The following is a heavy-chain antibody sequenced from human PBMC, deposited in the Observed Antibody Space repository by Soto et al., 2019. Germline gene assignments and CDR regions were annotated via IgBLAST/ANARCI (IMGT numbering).Heavy chain of an antibody. D-gene: IGHD1-26*01. CDR2: ISYDGSNK. CDR1: GFSFRSYG. Sequence: QVNLVESGGGVVQPGKSLRLSCEASGFSFRSYGLHWVRQAPGKGLEWVGLISYDGSNKFYADSVRGRFTISRDNSINTLYLQMTSLRVEDTAVYYCAKDLFSGGSYPNWFDPWGHGTLVTVSS. V-gene: IGHV3-30*18. CDR3: AKDLFSGGSYPNWFDP. J-gene: IGHJ5*02.